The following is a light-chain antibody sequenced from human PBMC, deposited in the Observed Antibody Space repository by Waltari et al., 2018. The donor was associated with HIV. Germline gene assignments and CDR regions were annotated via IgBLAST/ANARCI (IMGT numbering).Light chain of an antibody. CDR3: AAWDDSLNGLWV. J-gene: IGLJ3*02. CDR2: SNS. V-gene: IGLV1-44*01. CDR1: SSNFGSNT. Sequence: QSVLTRPPSASGTPGQRVTISCSGSSSNFGSNTVNWYQQLPGTAPKLLIYSNSQRPSGVPDRFSGSKSGTSASLAISGLQSVDEADYYCAAWDDSLNGLWVFGGGTKLTVL.